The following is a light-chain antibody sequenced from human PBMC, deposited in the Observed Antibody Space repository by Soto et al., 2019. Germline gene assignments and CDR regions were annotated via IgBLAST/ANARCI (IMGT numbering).Light chain of an antibody. CDR1: SSDVGGYNY. CDR2: EVS. V-gene: IGLV2-8*01. J-gene: IGLJ1*01. CDR3: SSYAGSNNYV. Sequence: QSVLTQPPSASGSPGQSVTISCTGTSSDVGGYNYVSWYQQHTGKAPKVLIYEVSKRPSGVPDRFSGSKSGNTASLTVSALQAEDEADYYCSSYAGSNNYVFGTGTKLTVL.